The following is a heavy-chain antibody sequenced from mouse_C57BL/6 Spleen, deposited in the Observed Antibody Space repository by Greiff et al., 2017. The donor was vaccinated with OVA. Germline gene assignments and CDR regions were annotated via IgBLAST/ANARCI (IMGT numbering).Heavy chain of an antibody. CDR2: ILPGSGST. V-gene: IGHV1-9*01. Sequence: VQLQQSGAELMKPGASVKLSCKATGYTFTGYWIEWVKQRPGHGLEWIGEILPGSGSTNDNEKFKGKATFTADTSSNTAYMQLSSLTTEDSAIYYCAVPFAYWGQGTLVTVSA. CDR1: GYTFTGYW. CDR3: AVPFAY. J-gene: IGHJ3*01. D-gene: IGHD5-1*01.